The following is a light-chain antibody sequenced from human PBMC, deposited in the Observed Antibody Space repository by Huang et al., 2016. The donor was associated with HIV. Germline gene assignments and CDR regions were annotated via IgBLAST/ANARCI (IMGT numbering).Light chain of an antibody. V-gene: IGKV4-1*01. J-gene: IGKJ1*01. CDR1: HSLLYSSNNKNY. CDR2: WSS. Sequence: DIVMTQSPDSLTVSLGERATIQCKSSHSLLYSSNNKNYLNWYQQKQGQPHKLLIYWSSARESGVPDRFSGSGSGTNFTLTINSLQAEDMAVYYCQQYYSSLWTFGQGTKVQIK. CDR3: QQYYSSLWT.